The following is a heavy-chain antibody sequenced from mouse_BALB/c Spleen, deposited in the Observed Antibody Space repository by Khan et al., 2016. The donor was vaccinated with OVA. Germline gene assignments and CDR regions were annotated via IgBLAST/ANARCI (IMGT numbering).Heavy chain of an antibody. CDR3: ARGEYYGKYFNY. D-gene: IGHD1-1*02. Sequence: QIQLVQSGPELKKPGETVKFSCKASGYTFPNYGMNWVKQAPGKGLKWMGWINTYTGEPPYADDFKGRFAFSLATSPSTPYLQINNLKNEDMATYFCARGEYYGKYFNYWGQGTTLTVSA. J-gene: IGHJ2*01. CDR2: INTYTGEP. V-gene: IGHV9-1*02. CDR1: GYTFPNYG.